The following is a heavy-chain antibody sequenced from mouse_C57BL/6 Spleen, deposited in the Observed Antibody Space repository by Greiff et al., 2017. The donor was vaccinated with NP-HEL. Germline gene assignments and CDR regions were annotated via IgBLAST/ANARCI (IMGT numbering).Heavy chain of an antibody. D-gene: IGHD2-14*01. CDR2: IDPEDGDT. J-gene: IGHJ3*01. CDR3: TTAYYRNGAWFAY. Sequence: EVQLQQSGAELVRPGASVKLSCTASGFNIKDYYMHWVKQRPEQGLEWIGRIDPEDGDTEYAPKFQGKATMTADTSSNTAYLQLSRLTSEDTAVYYWTTAYYRNGAWFAYWGQGSLVTVSA. V-gene: IGHV14-1*01. CDR1: GFNIKDYY.